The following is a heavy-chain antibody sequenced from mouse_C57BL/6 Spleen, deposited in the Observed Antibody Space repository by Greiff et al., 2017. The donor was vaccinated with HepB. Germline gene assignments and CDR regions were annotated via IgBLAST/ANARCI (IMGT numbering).Heavy chain of an antibody. J-gene: IGHJ4*01. V-gene: IGHV1-82*01. CDR3: AKVYDGYYGYYYAMDY. Sequence: LQQSGPELVKPGASVKISCKASGYAFSSSWMNWVKQRPGKGLEWIGRIYPGDGDTNYNGKFKGKATLTADKSSSTAYMQLSSLTSEDSAVYFCAKVYDGYYGYYYAMDYWGQGTSVTVSS. CDR2: IYPGDGDT. CDR1: GYAFSSSW. D-gene: IGHD2-3*01.